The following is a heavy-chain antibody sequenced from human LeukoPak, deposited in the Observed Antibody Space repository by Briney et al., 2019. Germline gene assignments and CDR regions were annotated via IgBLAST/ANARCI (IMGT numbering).Heavy chain of an antibody. CDR2: ISAYNGNT. CDR3: ARDPTPISKVGIGGYYYYMDV. Sequence: ASVKVSCKASGYTFTSYGISWVRQAPGQGLEWMGWISAYNGNTNYAQKLQGRVTMTTDTSTSTAYMELRSLRSDDTAVYYCARDPTPISKVGIGGYYYYMDVCGKGTTVTVSS. CDR1: GYTFTSYG. D-gene: IGHD3-16*01. V-gene: IGHV1-18*01. J-gene: IGHJ6*03.